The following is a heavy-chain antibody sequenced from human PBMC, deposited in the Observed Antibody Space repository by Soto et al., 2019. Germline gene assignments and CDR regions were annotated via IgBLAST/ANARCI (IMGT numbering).Heavy chain of an antibody. CDR3: ARGGTLFDP. J-gene: IGHJ5*02. CDR1: GGTFSDYT. CDR2: ITPIIGIT. D-gene: IGHD3-16*01. V-gene: IGHV1-69*02. Sequence: QLVQSGAEVRKPGSSVKVSCKASGGTFSDYTISWVRQAPGQGLEWMGRITPIIGITNYAQKFRGRVTITADKSTSTVYMELSSLRPEATAVYFCARGGTLFDPWGQGTLVTVSS.